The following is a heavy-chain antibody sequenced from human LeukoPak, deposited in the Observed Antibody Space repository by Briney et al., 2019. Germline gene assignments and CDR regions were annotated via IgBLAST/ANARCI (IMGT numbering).Heavy chain of an antibody. V-gene: IGHV5-51*01. D-gene: IGHD6-13*01. CDR1: GYSFTSYW. CDR2: IYPGDSDT. J-gene: IGHJ3*02. Sequence: GESLKISCKGSGYSFTSYWIGGVRQMPGKGLEGMAIIYPGDSDTRYSPSFQGQVTISADKSISTAYLQWSSLKASDNAMYYCARHLAAAGVFNAFDIWGQGTMVTVSS. CDR3: ARHLAAAGVFNAFDI.